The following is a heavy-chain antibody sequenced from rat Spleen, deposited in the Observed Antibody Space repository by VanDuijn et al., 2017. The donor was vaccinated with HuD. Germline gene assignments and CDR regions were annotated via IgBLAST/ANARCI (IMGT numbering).Heavy chain of an antibody. V-gene: IGHV5-46*01. CDR1: GFTFSSFP. Sequence: EVQLVESGGGLVQPGRSLKLSCAASGFTFSSFPMAWVRQAPKKGLEWVASISSGGGGTYYPDSVEGRFTISRDNAKSTLYLQMDSLRSEDTATYYCTRGYVMDAWGQGASVTVSS. CDR2: ISSGGGGT. CDR3: TRGYVMDA. J-gene: IGHJ4*01.